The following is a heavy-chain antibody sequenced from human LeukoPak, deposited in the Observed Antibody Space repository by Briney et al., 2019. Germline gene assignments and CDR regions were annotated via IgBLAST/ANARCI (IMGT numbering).Heavy chain of an antibody. V-gene: IGHV4-59*08. J-gene: IGHJ4*02. CDR3: ARHGPSSGWPWYFDY. CDR2: IYYSGST. Sequence: PSETLSLTCAVYGASLNGHYWSWIRQPPGKGLEWIGYIYYSGSTNYNPSLKSRVTISVDTSKNQFSLKLSSVTAADTAVYYCARHGPSSGWPWYFDYWGQGTLVTVSS. D-gene: IGHD6-19*01. CDR1: GASLNGHY.